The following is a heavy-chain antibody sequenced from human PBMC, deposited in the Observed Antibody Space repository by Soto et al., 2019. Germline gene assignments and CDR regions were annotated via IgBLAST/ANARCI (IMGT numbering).Heavy chain of an antibody. D-gene: IGHD3-22*01. CDR3: ARDYSDNNGGRFDA. J-gene: IGHJ5*02. CDR1: GFTFSVFA. V-gene: IGHV3-30-3*01. CDR2: VSYDGTSK. Sequence: GGSLRLSCAASGFTFSVFAMHWVRQAPGKGLECVAVVSYDGTSKKYADSVKGRFTISRDNSKNTLYLQMNSLRAEDTAVYYCARDYSDNNGGRFDAWGQGTLVTVSS.